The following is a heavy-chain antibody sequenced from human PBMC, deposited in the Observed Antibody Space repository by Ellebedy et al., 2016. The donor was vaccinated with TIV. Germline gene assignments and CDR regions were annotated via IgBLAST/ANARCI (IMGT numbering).Heavy chain of an antibody. CDR2: INPDGSTT. CDR3: VPVWEPRGSDP. CDR1: GFTISSYW. Sequence: GESLKISCTASGFTISSYWMHWVRQAPGKGLVWVSRINPDGSTTNYAESVKGRFTISRDNAKNTLYLQVNSLRVEDTAVYYCVPVWEPRGSDPWGQGTLVTVSS. V-gene: IGHV3-74*01. D-gene: IGHD1-26*01. J-gene: IGHJ5*02.